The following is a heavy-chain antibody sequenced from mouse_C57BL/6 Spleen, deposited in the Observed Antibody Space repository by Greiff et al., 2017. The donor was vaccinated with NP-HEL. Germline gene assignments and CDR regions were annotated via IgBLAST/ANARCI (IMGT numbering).Heavy chain of an antibody. CDR2: IWRGGST. CDR3: AKNYYGSPLYFDY. V-gene: IGHV2-5*01. D-gene: IGHD1-1*01. CDR1: GFSLTSYG. Sequence: VQVVESGPGLVQPSQSLSITCTVSGFSLTSYGVHWVRQSPGKGLEWLGVIWRGGSTDYNAAFMSRLSITKDNSKSQVFFKMNSLQADDTAIYYCAKNYYGSPLYFDYWGQGTTLTVSS. J-gene: IGHJ2*01.